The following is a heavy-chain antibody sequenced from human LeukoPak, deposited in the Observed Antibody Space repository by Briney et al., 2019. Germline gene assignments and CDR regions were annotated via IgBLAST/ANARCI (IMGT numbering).Heavy chain of an antibody. J-gene: IGHJ4*02. CDR2: ISSSSSYI. CDR1: GCTFSSYS. D-gene: IGHD3-22*01. Sequence: GGSLRLSCAASGCTFSSYSMNWVRQAPGKGLEWVSSISSSSSYIYYADSVKGRFTISRDNAKNSLYLQMNSLRAEDTAVYYCARDSYYYDSSGYYYGFDYWGQGTLVTVSS. CDR3: ARDSYYYDSSGYYYGFDY. V-gene: IGHV3-21*01.